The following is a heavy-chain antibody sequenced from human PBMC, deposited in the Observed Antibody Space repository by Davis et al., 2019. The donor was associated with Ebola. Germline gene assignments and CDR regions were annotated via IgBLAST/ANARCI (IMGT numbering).Heavy chain of an antibody. J-gene: IGHJ4*02. D-gene: IGHD3-22*01. V-gene: IGHV3-74*01. CDR3: ARAEEFTMIVVGPFDY. CDR1: GFTFSSYW. CDR2: INSDGSST. Sequence: GESLKISCAASGFTFSSYWMHWVRQAPGKGLVWVSRINSDGSSTSYADSVKGRFTISRDNSKNTLYLQMNSLRAEDTAVYNCARAEEFTMIVVGPFDYWGQGTLVTVSS.